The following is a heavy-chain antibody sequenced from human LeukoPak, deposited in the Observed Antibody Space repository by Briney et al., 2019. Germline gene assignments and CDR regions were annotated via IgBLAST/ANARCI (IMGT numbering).Heavy chain of an antibody. V-gene: IGHV3-21*01. Sequence: KPGGSLRLSCAASGFTFSSYSMNWVRQAPGKGLEWVSSISSSSSYIYYADSVKGRFTISRDNAKNSLYLQMNSLRAEDTAVYYCARDSIAVAGHDYWGQGTQVTVSS. CDR1: GFTFSSYS. J-gene: IGHJ4*02. CDR3: ARDSIAVAGHDY. D-gene: IGHD6-19*01. CDR2: ISSSSSYI.